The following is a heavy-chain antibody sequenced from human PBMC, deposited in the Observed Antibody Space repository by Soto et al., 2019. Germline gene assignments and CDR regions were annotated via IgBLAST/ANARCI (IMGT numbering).Heavy chain of an antibody. Sequence: PSETLSLTCTVSGGSISSYYWSWIRQPPGKGLECFGFFYSSGTTSYNPSLKSRVTTSLDTSKNQFSLKLSSVTVADTAVYFCARENRAYCGGDCYSYFFDYWGPGTLVTVSS. CDR1: GGSISSYY. J-gene: IGHJ4*02. CDR3: ARENRAYCGGDCYSYFFDY. CDR2: FYSSGTT. V-gene: IGHV4-59*01. D-gene: IGHD2-21*02.